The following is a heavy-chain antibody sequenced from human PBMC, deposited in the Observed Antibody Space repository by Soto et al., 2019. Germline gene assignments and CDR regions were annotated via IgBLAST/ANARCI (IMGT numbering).Heavy chain of an antibody. CDR3: ARGQQWLPLRY. D-gene: IGHD6-19*01. J-gene: IGHJ4*02. CDR1: GYTFTGCY. V-gene: IGHV1-2*02. Sequence: GASVKVTWMASGYTFTGCYMQRVRQAPGQGLEWMGWINPNSGGTNYAQKFQGRVTMTRDTSISTAYMELSRLRSDDTAVYYCARGQQWLPLRYWGQGTLVTVSS. CDR2: INPNSGGT.